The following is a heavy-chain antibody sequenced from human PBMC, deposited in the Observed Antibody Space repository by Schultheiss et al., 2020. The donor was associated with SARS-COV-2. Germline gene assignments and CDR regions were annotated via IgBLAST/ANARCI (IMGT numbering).Heavy chain of an antibody. CDR3: ACSVRRYYGMDV. CDR2: ISSNGGST. D-gene: IGHD2-15*01. J-gene: IGHJ6*02. Sequence: GGSLRLSCAASGFTFSSYSMNWVRQAPGKGLEYVSAISSNGGSTYYANSVKGRFTISRDNSKNTLYLQMNSLRAEDTAVYYCACSVRRYYGMDVWGQGTTVTVSS. CDR1: GFTFSSYS. V-gene: IGHV3-64*01.